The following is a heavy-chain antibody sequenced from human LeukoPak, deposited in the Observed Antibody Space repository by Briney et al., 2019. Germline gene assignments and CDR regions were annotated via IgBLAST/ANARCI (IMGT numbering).Heavy chain of an antibody. V-gene: IGHV3-21*01. CDR3: ARAPERYVWGSYRYSPPDY. D-gene: IGHD3-16*02. Sequence: GGSLRLSCAASGFTFSSYSMNWVRQAPGKGLEWVSSISSSSSYIYYADSVKGRFTISRDNAKNSLYLQMNSLRAEDTAAYYCARAPERYVWGSYRYSPPDYWGQGTLVTVSS. CDR1: GFTFSSYS. CDR2: ISSSSSYI. J-gene: IGHJ4*02.